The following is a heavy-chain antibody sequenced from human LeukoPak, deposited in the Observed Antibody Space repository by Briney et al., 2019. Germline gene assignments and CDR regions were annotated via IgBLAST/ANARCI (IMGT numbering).Heavy chain of an antibody. D-gene: IGHD1-26*01. V-gene: IGHV3-11*01. CDR3: ARVEATDYFDY. Sequence: GGSLRLSCAASGFTFSDYYMSWIRQAPGKGLEWVSYISSSGSTIYYADSVRGRFTISRDNAKNSLYLQMNSLRAEDTAVYYCARVEATDYFDYWGQGTLVTVSS. J-gene: IGHJ4*02. CDR1: GFTFSDYY. CDR2: ISSSGSTI.